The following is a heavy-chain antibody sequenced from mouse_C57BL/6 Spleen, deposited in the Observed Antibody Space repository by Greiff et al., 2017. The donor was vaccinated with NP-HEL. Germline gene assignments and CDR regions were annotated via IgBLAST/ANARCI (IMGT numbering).Heavy chain of an antibody. Sequence: EVQLQQSGPELVKPGASVKISCKASGYSFTGYYMNWVKQSPEKSLEWIGEINPSTGGTTYNQKFKAKATLTVDKSSSTAYMQLKSLTSEDSAVYSSARYCYGITSYAMDYWGQGTTLTVSS. CDR1: GYSFTGYY. CDR3: ARYCYGITSYAMDY. J-gene: IGHJ4*01. CDR2: INPSTGGT. D-gene: IGHD2-1*01. V-gene: IGHV1-42*01.